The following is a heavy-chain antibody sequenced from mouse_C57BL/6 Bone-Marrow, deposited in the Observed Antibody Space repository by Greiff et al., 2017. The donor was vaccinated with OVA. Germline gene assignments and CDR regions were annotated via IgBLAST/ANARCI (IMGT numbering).Heavy chain of an antibody. D-gene: IGHD2-5*01. CDR3: ARGDYDSNYDYFDY. V-gene: IGHV1-26*01. Sequence: EVQLQQSGPELVKPGASVKISCQASGYTFTDYYMNWVKQSHGKSLEWIGDINPNNGGTSYNQKFKGKATLTVDKSSSTAYMELRSLTSEDSAVYYCARGDYDSNYDYFDYWGQGTTLTVSS. J-gene: IGHJ2*01. CDR2: INPNNGGT. CDR1: GYTFTDYY.